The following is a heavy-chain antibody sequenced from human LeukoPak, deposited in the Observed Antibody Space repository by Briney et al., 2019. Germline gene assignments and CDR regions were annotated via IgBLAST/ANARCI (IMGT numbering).Heavy chain of an antibody. CDR3: ARVLYYYGSSGYKPNLFDY. CDR2: IYYSGST. D-gene: IGHD3-22*01. J-gene: IGHJ4*02. Sequence: PSGTLSLTCTVSGGSISSGGYYWSWIRQHPGKGLEWIGYIYYSGSTYYNPSLKSRVTISVDTSKNQFSLKLSSVTAADTAVYYCARVLYYYGSSGYKPNLFDYWGQGTLVTVSS. V-gene: IGHV4-31*03. CDR1: GGSISSGGYY.